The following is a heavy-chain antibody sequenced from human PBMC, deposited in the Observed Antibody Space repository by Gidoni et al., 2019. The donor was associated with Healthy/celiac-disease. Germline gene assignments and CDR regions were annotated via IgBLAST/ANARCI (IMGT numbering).Heavy chain of an antibody. CDR2: IFSNDEE. CDR1: GVSLCKARVD. V-gene: IGHV2-26*01. D-gene: IGHD2-2*01. Sequence: QAPLKEHRPVLVKPPETLTLTCAVPGVSLCKARVDVCWLRPPPRKALAWLAHIFSNDEESYSTSLKSRLTISKDTSKSQVVLTMANMDPVDTATYYCARISRAIVGVTASLRGLGRGPFDYWGQGTLVTVSS. J-gene: IGHJ4*02. CDR3: ARISRAIVGVTASLRGLGRGPFDY.